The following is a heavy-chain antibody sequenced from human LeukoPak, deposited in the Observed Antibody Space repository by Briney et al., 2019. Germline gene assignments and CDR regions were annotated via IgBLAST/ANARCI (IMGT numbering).Heavy chain of an antibody. D-gene: IGHD6-19*01. CDR2: INPSGGST. J-gene: IGHJ3*02. CDR1: GCTFTSYD. Sequence: ASVKVSCKASGCTFTSYDINWLRQAPGQGLEWMGIINPSGGSTSYAQKFQGRVTMTRDTSTSTVYMELSSLRSEDTAVYYCARVGGIAVADDAFDIWGQGTMVTVSS. V-gene: IGHV1-46*01. CDR3: ARVGGIAVADDAFDI.